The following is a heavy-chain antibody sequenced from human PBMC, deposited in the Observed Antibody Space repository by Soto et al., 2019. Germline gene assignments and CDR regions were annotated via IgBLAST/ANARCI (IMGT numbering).Heavy chain of an antibody. CDR3: ARGYHYYDSSGYDNWDRFDL. CDR1: GFTFSSYS. CDR2: ISSSSSYI. D-gene: IGHD3-22*01. J-gene: IGHJ3*01. Sequence: PGWSLRLSCAASGFTFSSYSMNWVRQAPGKGLEWVSSISSSSSYIYYADSVKGRFTISRDNAKNSLYLQMNSLRAEDTAVYYCARGYHYYDSSGYDNWDRFDLSGPGRLVTV. V-gene: IGHV3-21*01.